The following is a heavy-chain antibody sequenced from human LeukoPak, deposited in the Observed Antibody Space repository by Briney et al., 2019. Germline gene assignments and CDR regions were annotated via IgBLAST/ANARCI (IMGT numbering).Heavy chain of an antibody. D-gene: IGHD1-1*01. V-gene: IGHV2-70*11. J-gene: IGHJ6*02. CDR2: IDWDDDK. CDR1: GFSLTTSGMC. CDR3: ARSSGTWAYGMDA. Sequence: SGPALVKPTQTLTLTCTFSGFSLTTSGMCVSWIRQPPGKALEWLTRIDWDDDKYYTTSLKTRLTISKDTSKNQVVLTMTNMDPVDTATYYCARSSGTWAYGMDAWGQGTTVTVSS.